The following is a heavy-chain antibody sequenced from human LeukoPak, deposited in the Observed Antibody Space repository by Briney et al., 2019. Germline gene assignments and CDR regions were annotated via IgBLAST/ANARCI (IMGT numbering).Heavy chain of an antibody. CDR3: ARERGGIYYYDSSGYSDY. V-gene: IGHV1-18*01. J-gene: IGHJ4*02. Sequence: ASVTVSCKASGYTFTSYGISWVRQAPGQGLEWMGWISAYNGNTNYAQKLQGRVTMTTDTSTSTAYMELRSLRSDDTAVYYCARERGGIYYYDSSGYSDYWGQGTLVTVSS. CDR1: GYTFTSYG. D-gene: IGHD3-22*01. CDR2: ISAYNGNT.